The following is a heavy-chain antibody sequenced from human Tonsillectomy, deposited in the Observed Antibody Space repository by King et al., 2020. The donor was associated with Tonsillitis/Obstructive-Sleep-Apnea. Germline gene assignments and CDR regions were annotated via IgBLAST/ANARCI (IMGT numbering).Heavy chain of an antibody. J-gene: IGHJ4*02. V-gene: IGHV3-30*01. CDR3: AREAGVVPAVSFDY. CDR2: ISYDGSNK. D-gene: IGHD2-2*01. CDR1: GFTFSSYA. Sequence: VQLVESGGGVVQPGRSLRLSCAASGFTFSSYAMHWVRQAPGKGLEWVAVISYDGSNKYYADSGKGRFTISRDNSKNTLYLQMNSLRAEDTAVYYCAREAGVVPAVSFDYWGQGTLVTVSS.